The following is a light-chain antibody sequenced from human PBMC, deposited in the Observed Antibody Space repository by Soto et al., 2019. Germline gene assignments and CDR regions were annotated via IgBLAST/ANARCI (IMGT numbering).Light chain of an antibody. CDR3: QQYSSMST. V-gene: IGKV1-5*01. J-gene: IGKJ1*01. CDR2: DAS. Sequence: DIQMTQSPSSVSASVGDRVTITCRASQSISSWLAWYQQXPGKAPKVLIYDASSLESGVPSRFSGSGSGTEFTLTISSLQPDDFATYYCQQYSSMSTFGQGTKVDIK. CDR1: QSISSW.